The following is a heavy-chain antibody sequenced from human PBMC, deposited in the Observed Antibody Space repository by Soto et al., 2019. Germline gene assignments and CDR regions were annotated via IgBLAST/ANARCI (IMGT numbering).Heavy chain of an antibody. CDR1: GYTFTSYD. D-gene: IGHD3-3*01. CDR2: MNPNSGNT. J-gene: IGHJ3*02. Sequence: ASVKVSFKASGYTFTSYDINWVRQATGQGLEWMGWMNPNSGNTGYAQKFQGRVTMTRNTSISTAYMELSSLRSEDTAVYYCARVFRGGSSYYDFWSGYYRDDAFDIWGQGTMVTVSS. CDR3: ARVFRGGSSYYDFWSGYYRDDAFDI. V-gene: IGHV1-8*01.